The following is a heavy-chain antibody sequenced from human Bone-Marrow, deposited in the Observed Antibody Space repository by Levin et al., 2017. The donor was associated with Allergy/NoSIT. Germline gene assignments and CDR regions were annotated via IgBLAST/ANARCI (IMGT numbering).Heavy chain of an antibody. J-gene: IGHJ6*02. CDR1: GITLGDYA. CDR3: TTSAGFMDV. CDR2: IRTKVYGETT. Sequence: GGSLRLSCTGSGITLGDYAISWTRQAPGKGLEWVGFIRTKVYGETTEYAASVKGRFTISRDDSSGIVYLQMNSLKPEDTGIYYCTTSAGFMDVWGQGTTVTVSS. V-gene: IGHV3-49*03.